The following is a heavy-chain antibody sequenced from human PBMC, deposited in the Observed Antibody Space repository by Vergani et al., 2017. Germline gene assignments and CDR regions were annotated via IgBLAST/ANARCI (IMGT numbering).Heavy chain of an antibody. CDR2: IYHSGST. J-gene: IGHJ6*03. D-gene: IGHD3-3*01. CDR3: ARGGGGYYDFWSGFYYMDV. Sequence: QLQLQESGSGLVKPSQTLSLTCAVSGGSISSGGYSWSWIRQPPGKGLEWIGYIYHSGSTYYNPSLKSRVTISVDTSKNQFSLKLSSVTAADTAVYYCARGGGGYYDFWSGFYYMDVWGKGTTVTVSS. V-gene: IGHV4-30-2*01. CDR1: GGSISSGGYS.